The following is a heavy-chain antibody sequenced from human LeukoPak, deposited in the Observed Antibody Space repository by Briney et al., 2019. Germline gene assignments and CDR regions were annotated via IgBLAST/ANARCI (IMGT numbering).Heavy chain of an antibody. D-gene: IGHD2-2*01. CDR3: ARELGHIVVVPAAISRAANYYYYGMDV. J-gene: IGHJ6*02. CDR2: ISAYNGNT. Sequence: ASVKVSCKASGYTFTSYGISWVRQAPGQGLEWMGWISAYNGNTNYAQKLQGRVTMTTDTSTSTAYMEPRSLRSDDTAVYYCARELGHIVVVPAAISRAANYYYYGMDVWGQGTTVTVSS. V-gene: IGHV1-18*01. CDR1: GYTFTSYG.